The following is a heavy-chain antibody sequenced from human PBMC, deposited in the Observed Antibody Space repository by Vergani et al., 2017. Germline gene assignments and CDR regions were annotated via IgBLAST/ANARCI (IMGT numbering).Heavy chain of an antibody. Sequence: QVQLVESGGGLVKPGGSLRLSCAASGFTFSSYGMHWVRQAPGKGLEWVAFIRYDGSNKYYADSVKGRFTISRDNSKNTLYLQMNSLRAEDTAVYYCAKDYGDYVDYYYYGMDGWGQGTTVTVSS. J-gene: IGHJ6*02. CDR3: AKDYGDYVDYYYYGMDG. V-gene: IGHV3-30*02. CDR2: IRYDGSNK. D-gene: IGHD4-17*01. CDR1: GFTFSSYG.